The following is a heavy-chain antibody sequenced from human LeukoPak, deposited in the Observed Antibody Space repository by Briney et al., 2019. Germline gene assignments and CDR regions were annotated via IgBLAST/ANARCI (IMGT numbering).Heavy chain of an antibody. D-gene: IGHD6-13*01. CDR2: IVVGSGNT. Sequence: ASVKVSCKASGFTFTSSAMQWVRQARGQRLEGIGWIVVGSGNTNYAQKFQERVTITRDMSTSTAYMELSSLRSEDTAVYYCAAVTSSSWANDVWGQGTTVTVSS. CDR3: AAVTSSSWANDV. J-gene: IGHJ6*02. CDR1: GFTFTSSA. V-gene: IGHV1-58*02.